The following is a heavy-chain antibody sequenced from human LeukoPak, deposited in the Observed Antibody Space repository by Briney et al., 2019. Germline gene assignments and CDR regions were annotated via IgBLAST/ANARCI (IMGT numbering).Heavy chain of an antibody. CDR3: ARADLIFGARDPPTDV. CDR1: GYTFTGYY. Sequence: ASVKVSCKASGYTFTGYYMHWVRQAPGQGLEWMGWINPNSGGTNYAQKFQGRVTMTRDTSISTAYMELSRLRSDDTAVYYCARADLIFGARDPPTDVWGKGTTVTVSS. D-gene: IGHD3-3*01. CDR2: INPNSGGT. V-gene: IGHV1-2*02. J-gene: IGHJ6*04.